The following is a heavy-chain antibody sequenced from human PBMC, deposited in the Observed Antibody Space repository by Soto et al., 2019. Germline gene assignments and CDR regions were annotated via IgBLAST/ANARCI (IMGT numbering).Heavy chain of an antibody. CDR2: MNPNSGNT. D-gene: IGHD3-22*01. CDR3: ARAHDYDSSGYYPNFAY. J-gene: IGHJ4*02. Sequence: QGQLLQSGAEGKKPGASVKVSCKASGYTFTSYDINWVRQATGQGLELMGWMNPNSGNTGYAQKFQGRVTMTRNTSISTAYMELSSLRSEDTAVYYCARAHDYDSSGYYPNFAYWGKGTWVTVSS. CDR1: GYTFTSYD. V-gene: IGHV1-8*01.